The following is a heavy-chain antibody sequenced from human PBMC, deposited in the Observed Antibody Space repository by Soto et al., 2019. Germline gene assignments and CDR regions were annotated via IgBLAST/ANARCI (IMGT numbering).Heavy chain of an antibody. J-gene: IGHJ1*01. V-gene: IGHV3-23*01. Sequence: PGGSLRLSCAASGFIFSNQAMCWVRQGPGRGLEWVSCISDRGDETFFLDSVKGRFAISRDNSENTLYLQMNNLAVEDTAQYYCAKEGPYINSWSTAGYCQNWGQGTLVTVSS. CDR3: AKEGPYINSWSTAGYCQN. CDR2: ISDRGDET. CDR1: GFIFSNQA. D-gene: IGHD2-21*02.